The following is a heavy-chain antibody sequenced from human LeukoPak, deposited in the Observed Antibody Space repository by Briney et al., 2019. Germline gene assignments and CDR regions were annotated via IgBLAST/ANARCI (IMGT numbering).Heavy chain of an antibody. V-gene: IGHV5-51*01. Sequence: GESLKISRKGSGYIFSNYWIAWVRQMPGRGLESMGIIYPGDSDTRYSPSFQGQVTIPADKSISTAYLQWSSLRASDTAMYYCARHGVAGPYDAFDIWGQGTRVTVSS. CDR2: IYPGDSDT. D-gene: IGHD3-3*01. J-gene: IGHJ3*02. CDR1: GYIFSNYW. CDR3: ARHGVAGPYDAFDI.